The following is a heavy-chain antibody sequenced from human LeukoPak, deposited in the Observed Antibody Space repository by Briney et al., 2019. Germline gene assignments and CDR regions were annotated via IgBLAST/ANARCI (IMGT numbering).Heavy chain of an antibody. V-gene: IGHV3-66*01. CDR3: ARGGGAEAFDI. Sequence: GGSLRLSCAASGFTVSSNYMSWVRQAPGKGLEWVSVIYSGGSTNYADSVKGRFTISRDDSKNTLYLQMNSLRVEDTAVYYCARGGGAEAFDIWGQGTMVTVSP. CDR2: IYSGGST. D-gene: IGHD2-21*01. J-gene: IGHJ3*02. CDR1: GFTVSSNY.